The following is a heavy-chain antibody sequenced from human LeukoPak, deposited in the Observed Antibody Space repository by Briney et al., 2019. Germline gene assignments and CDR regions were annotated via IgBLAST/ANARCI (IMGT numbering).Heavy chain of an antibody. CDR2: INSDGRST. CDR3: TRVFVGDEYSSSGY. V-gene: IGHV3-74*01. CDR1: GFTFSGSA. D-gene: IGHD6-13*01. Sequence: GGSLKLSCAASGFTFSGSAMHWVRQAPGKGLVWVSRINSDGRSTTYADSVRGRFTVSRDNAKNTLYLQMNSLKVEDTAMCYCTRVFVGDEYSSSGYWGQGTLVTVSS. J-gene: IGHJ4*02.